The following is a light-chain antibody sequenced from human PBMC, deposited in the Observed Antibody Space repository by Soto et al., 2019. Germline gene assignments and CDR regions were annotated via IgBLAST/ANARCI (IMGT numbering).Light chain of an antibody. Sequence: DIQMTQSPSSLSASVGDRVTIACQSSHDVSRNLNWFQQKPGEAPKLLIYDASNLERGVPSRFSGSGSGTDLTLTISSLQPEDVATYYCQQYNSMLSFGGGTAVEMK. CDR1: HDVSRN. CDR2: DAS. CDR3: QQYNSMLS. V-gene: IGKV1-33*01. J-gene: IGKJ4*01.